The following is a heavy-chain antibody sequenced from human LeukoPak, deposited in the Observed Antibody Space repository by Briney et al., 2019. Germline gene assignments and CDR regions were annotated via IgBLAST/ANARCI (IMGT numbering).Heavy chain of an antibody. CDR3: ARRNPYGSGSYDY. CDR1: GFTFSSYS. J-gene: IGHJ4*02. Sequence: GGSLRLSCAASGFTFSSYSMNWVRQAPGKGLEWVSSISSRSDYIYYADSVKGRLTISRDNAKNSLYLQMNSLTAEDTAVYYCARRNPYGSGSYDYWGQGTLVTVCS. V-gene: IGHV3-21*01. D-gene: IGHD3-10*01. CDR2: ISSRSDYI.